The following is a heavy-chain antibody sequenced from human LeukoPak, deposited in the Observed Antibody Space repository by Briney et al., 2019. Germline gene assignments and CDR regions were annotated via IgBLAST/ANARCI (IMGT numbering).Heavy chain of an antibody. V-gene: IGHV3-43*02. D-gene: IGHD4-23*01. CDR3: AKNGKYYYYGMDV. CDR2: ISGDGGST. Sequence: GGSLRLSCAASGFTFDDYAMHWVRQAPGKGLEWVSLISGDGGSTYYADSVKGRFTISRGNSKNSLYLQMNSLRTEDTALFYCAKNGKYYYYGMDVWGQGTTVTVSS. J-gene: IGHJ6*02. CDR1: GFTFDDYA.